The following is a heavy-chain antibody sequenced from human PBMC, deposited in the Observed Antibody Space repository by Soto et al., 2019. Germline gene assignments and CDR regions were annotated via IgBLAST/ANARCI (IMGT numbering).Heavy chain of an antibody. D-gene: IGHD3-16*02. J-gene: IGHJ4*02. V-gene: IGHV4-59*01. Sequence: QVQLQESGPGLVKPSETLSLTCTVSGASISRYYWSWIRRSPGKGLEWIGCRYYIGNANYNPSLRSRITMPVDTSKNQFSLNLNSVTAAHPAMYYCAREYPVHRADFDHWGRGILVTVSS. CDR1: GASISRYY. CDR2: RYYIGNA. CDR3: AREYPVHRADFDH.